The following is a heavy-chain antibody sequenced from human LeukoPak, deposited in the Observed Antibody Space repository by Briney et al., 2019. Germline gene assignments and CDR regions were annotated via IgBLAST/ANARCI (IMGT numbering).Heavy chain of an antibody. CDR3: ARAPRPSFGAVSYSSGWYFDY. Sequence: SETLSLTCTVSGYSISSGYYWGWIRQPPGKGLEWTGSIYHSGSTYYNPSLKSRVTISVDTSKNQFSLKLSSVTAADTAVYYCARAPRPSFGAVSYSSGWYFDYWGQGTLVTVSS. D-gene: IGHD6-19*01. CDR1: GYSISSGYY. J-gene: IGHJ4*02. CDR2: IYHSGST. V-gene: IGHV4-38-2*02.